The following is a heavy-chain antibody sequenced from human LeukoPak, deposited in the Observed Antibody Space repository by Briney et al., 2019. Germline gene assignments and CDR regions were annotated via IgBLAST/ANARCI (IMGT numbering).Heavy chain of an antibody. J-gene: IGHJ4*02. CDR3: AKEGSGYYYAFDY. CDR1: GFTFSSYA. Sequence: GGSPRLSCAASGFTFSSYAMSWVRQAPGKGLEWVSAISGSGGSTYYADSVEGRFTISRDNSKNTLYLQMNSLRAEDTAEYYCAKEGSGYYYAFDYWGQGTLVTVSS. V-gene: IGHV3-23*01. D-gene: IGHD3-22*01. CDR2: ISGSGGST.